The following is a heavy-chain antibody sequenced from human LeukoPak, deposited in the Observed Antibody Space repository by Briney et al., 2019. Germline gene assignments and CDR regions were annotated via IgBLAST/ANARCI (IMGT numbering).Heavy chain of an antibody. Sequence: KPSETLSLTCTGLGDSINSRGYIWVWVRQPPGKGLDWVGDIFYTNGHTSYNPSLESRVTISVDASRSQFFLRVTSVTAADTAVYFCARRRYGSSWTDSWGQGTLVTVSS. CDR2: IFYTNGHT. CDR3: ARRRYGSSWTDS. CDR1: GDSINSRGYI. D-gene: IGHD5-24*01. V-gene: IGHV4-39*01. J-gene: IGHJ4*02.